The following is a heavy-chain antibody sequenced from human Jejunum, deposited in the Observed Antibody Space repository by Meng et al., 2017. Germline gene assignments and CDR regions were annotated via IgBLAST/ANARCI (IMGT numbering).Heavy chain of an antibody. V-gene: IGHV4-4*02. CDR3: ARQLNVWDSAGTYGGDFDF. Sequence: QVQLQESGPGLVRPSGTLTLTCSVSGDSISSNNRWTWVRQPPGRGLEWIGSIYSGGSTKYNPSLKSRVTVSLDTSKKQFSLHLNSLTAADTAVYFCARQLNVWDSAGTYGGDFDFWGQGTLVTVSS. CDR2: IYSGGST. D-gene: IGHD2-15*01. J-gene: IGHJ4*02. CDR1: GDSISSNNR.